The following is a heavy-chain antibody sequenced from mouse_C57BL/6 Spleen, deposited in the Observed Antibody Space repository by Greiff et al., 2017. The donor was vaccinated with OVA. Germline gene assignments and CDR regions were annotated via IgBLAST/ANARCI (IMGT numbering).Heavy chain of an antibody. CDR1: GYTFTSSW. J-gene: IGHJ3*01. Sequence: QVQLQQPGAELVRPGSSVKLSCKASGYTFTSSWMHWVKQRPIQGLEWIGNIDPCDSDTNYNQKFKDKATLTVDKSSSTAYKQLSSLSSEYSAVYYGAREITTGPIACAYWGQGTLVTVSA. D-gene: IGHD1-1*01. CDR3: AREITTGPIACAY. CDR2: IDPCDSDT. V-gene: IGHV1-52*01.